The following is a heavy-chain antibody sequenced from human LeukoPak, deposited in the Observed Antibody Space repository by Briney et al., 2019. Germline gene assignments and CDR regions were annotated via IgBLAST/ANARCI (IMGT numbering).Heavy chain of an antibody. CDR1: GFTLSSYG. CDR3: ARDPTAYYDSSGYYLNTIDY. D-gene: IGHD3-22*01. V-gene: IGHV3-33*01. J-gene: IGHJ4*02. Sequence: GGSLRLSCAASGFTLSSYGMHWVRQAPGKGLEWVAVIWYDGSYKYYADSVKGRFTISRDNSKNSLYLQMNSLRAEDTAVYYCARDPTAYYDSSGYYLNTIDYWGQGTLVTVSS. CDR2: IWYDGSYK.